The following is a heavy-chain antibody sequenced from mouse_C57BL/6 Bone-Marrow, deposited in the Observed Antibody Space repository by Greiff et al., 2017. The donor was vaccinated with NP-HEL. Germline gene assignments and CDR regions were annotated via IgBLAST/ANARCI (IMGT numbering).Heavy chain of an antibody. CDR1: GYTFTDYE. Sequence: VQLKESGAELVRPGASVTLSCKASGYTFTDYEMHWVKQTPVHGLEWIGAIDPETGGTAYNQKFKGKAILTADKSSSTAYMELRSLTSEDSAVYYCTRVYSNYEGYFDVWGTGTTVTVSS. J-gene: IGHJ1*03. CDR2: IDPETGGT. CDR3: TRVYSNYEGYFDV. V-gene: IGHV1-15*01. D-gene: IGHD2-5*01.